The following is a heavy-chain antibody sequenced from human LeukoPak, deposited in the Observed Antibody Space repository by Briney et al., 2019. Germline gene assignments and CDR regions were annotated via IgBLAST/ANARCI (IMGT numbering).Heavy chain of an antibody. CDR1: GGSMFSYY. D-gene: IGHD3-22*01. CDR2: VYSNGMT. Sequence: AETLSLTCSVSGGSMFSYYWNWIRQSPGKGLEWIGFVYSNGMTTYNPSLRSRGTISIATSRNQFSLRLTSVTAADTATYYCTRRAYYGSSGYNPTAGYFDLWGRGTLVTVSS. CDR3: TRRAYYGSSGYNPTAGYFDL. V-gene: IGHV4-4*08. J-gene: IGHJ2*01.